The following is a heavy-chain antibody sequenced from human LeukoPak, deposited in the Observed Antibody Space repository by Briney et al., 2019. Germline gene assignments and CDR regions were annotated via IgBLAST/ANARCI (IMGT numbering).Heavy chain of an antibody. CDR1: GFTFSSYW. Sequence: GGSLRLSCAASGFTFSSYWMHWVRQAPGKGLVWVSRINSDGSSPSYADSVKGRFTISRDNAKNTLYLQMNSLRAEHTAVYYCASDSSSWYRGYYFDYWGQGTLVTVSS. CDR2: INSDGSSP. V-gene: IGHV3-74*01. D-gene: IGHD6-13*01. J-gene: IGHJ4*02. CDR3: ASDSSSWYRGYYFDY.